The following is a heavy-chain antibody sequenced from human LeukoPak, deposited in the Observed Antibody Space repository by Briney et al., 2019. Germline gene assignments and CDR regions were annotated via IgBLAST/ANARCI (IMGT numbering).Heavy chain of an antibody. J-gene: IGHJ4*02. Sequence: GGSLRLSCAASGFTFSDYYMSWLRQAPGKGLEWVSYVSSSGSTIYYADSVKGRFTISRDNAKNSLYLQMNSLRAEDTAVYYCARIHYGGNPHFDYWGQGTLVTVSS. CDR3: ARIHYGGNPHFDY. CDR1: GFTFSDYY. V-gene: IGHV3-11*01. D-gene: IGHD4-23*01. CDR2: VSSSGSTI.